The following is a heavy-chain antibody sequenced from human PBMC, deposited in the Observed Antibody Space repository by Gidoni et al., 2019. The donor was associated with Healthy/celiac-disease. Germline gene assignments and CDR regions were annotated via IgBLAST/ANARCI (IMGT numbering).Heavy chain of an antibody. CDR3: ARDSRHDFWSGSFDY. CDR1: GFTVSSNY. J-gene: IGHJ4*02. D-gene: IGHD3-3*01. V-gene: IGHV3-66*01. Sequence: EVQLVESGGGLVQPGGSLRLSCAASGFTVSSNYMSWVRQAPGKGLEWVSVIYSGGSTYYADSVKGRFTISRDNSKNTLYLQMNSLRAEDTAVYYCARDSRHDFWSGSFDYWGQGTLVTVSS. CDR2: IYSGGST.